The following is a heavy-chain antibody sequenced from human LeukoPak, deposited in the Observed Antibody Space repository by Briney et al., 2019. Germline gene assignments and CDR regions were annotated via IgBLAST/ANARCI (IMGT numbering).Heavy chain of an antibody. CDR3: ARGAWDSRVSFFFDS. J-gene: IGHJ4*02. Sequence: PGGSLRLSCAASGFTFSSYAMNWVRQAPGKGLEWVAVIWYDGSNKYYADSVKGRVTISRGNSKNTLFLQMDGLRAEDTAVYYCARGAWDSRVSFFFDSWGQGTLVTVSS. V-gene: IGHV3-33*01. CDR1: GFTFSSYA. CDR2: IWYDGSNK. D-gene: IGHD3-22*01.